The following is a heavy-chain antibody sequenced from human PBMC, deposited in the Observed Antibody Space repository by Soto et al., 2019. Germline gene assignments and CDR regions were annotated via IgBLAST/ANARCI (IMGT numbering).Heavy chain of an antibody. CDR2: ISYDGSNK. CDR3: ARGLRAQSGYYTSAWFDP. Sequence: GGSLRLSCAASGFTFSSYAMHWVRQAPGKGLEWVAVISYDGSNKYYADSVKGRFTISRDNSKNTLYLQMNSLRAEDTAVYYCARGLRAQSGYYTSAWFDPWGQGTLVTVSS. J-gene: IGHJ5*02. CDR1: GFTFSSYA. V-gene: IGHV3-30-3*01. D-gene: IGHD3-3*01.